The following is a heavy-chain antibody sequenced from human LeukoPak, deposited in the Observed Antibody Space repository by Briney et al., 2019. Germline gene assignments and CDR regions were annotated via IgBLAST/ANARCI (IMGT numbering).Heavy chain of an antibody. D-gene: IGHD1-26*01. CDR2: IIPILGIA. J-gene: IGHJ4*02. CDR1: GGTFSSYT. Sequence: ASVKVSCKASGGTFSSYTISWVRQAPGQGLEWMGRIIPILGIANYAQKFQGRVTITADKSTSTAYMELSSLRSEDTAVYYCARAPNTGIVGAAAFDCWGQGTLVTVSS. CDR3: ARAPNTGIVGAAAFDC. V-gene: IGHV1-69*02.